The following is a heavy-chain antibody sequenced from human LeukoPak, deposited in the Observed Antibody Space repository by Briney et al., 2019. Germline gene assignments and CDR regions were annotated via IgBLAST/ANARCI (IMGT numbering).Heavy chain of an antibody. CDR2: ISGDGTIK. Sequence: PGGSLRLSCEPSGFPFSGYCMLWIRQAPGKGLVWVSRISGDGTIKTYADFVRGRFIVSRDNTKNILYLQMNSLKVEDTATYFCSRSQFDYWGQGVLVTVSS. CDR3: SRSQFDY. CDR1: GFPFSGYC. V-gene: IGHV3-74*03. J-gene: IGHJ4*02.